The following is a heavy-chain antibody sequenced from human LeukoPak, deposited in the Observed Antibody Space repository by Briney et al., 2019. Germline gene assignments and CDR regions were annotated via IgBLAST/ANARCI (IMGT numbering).Heavy chain of an antibody. Sequence: GGSLRLSCAASGFTFSSYSMNWVRQAPGKGLEWVSYISSSSSTIYYADSVKGRFTISGDNAKNSLYLQMNSLRAEDTAVYYCARDYGDYVVDYWGQGTLVTVSS. CDR2: ISSSSSTI. V-gene: IGHV3-48*01. D-gene: IGHD4-17*01. J-gene: IGHJ4*02. CDR1: GFTFSSYS. CDR3: ARDYGDYVVDY.